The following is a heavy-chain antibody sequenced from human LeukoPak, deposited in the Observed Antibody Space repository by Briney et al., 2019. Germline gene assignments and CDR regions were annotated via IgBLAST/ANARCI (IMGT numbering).Heavy chain of an antibody. Sequence: SETLSLTCTVSGGSMTGYYWSWIRQPPGNGLEWIGYIYYSGSTSYNPSLKSRVTMSVDTSKNQFSLRLSSVTAADTAVYNCARLRHYYETSGRRLRNHYFDHWGPGTLVTVSS. CDR1: GGSMTGYY. J-gene: IGHJ4*02. CDR2: IYYSGST. CDR3: ARLRHYYETSGRRLRNHYFDH. V-gene: IGHV4-59*08. D-gene: IGHD3-22*01.